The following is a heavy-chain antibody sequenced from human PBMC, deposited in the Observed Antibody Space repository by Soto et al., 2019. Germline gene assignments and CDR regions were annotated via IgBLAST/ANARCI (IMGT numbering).Heavy chain of an antibody. CDR3: ARGGGRVDY. Sequence: EVQLVESGGGLVQPGGSLRLSCAASGFTFSTYWMSWVRQAPGKGLEWVANIKQDGSEKYYVDSVKGRFTISRDNAEKSRYLQMNSLRAEDTALYYCARGGGRVDYWGQGTLVTVSS. J-gene: IGHJ4*02. CDR2: IKQDGSEK. V-gene: IGHV3-7*04. CDR1: GFTFSTYW. D-gene: IGHD6-25*01.